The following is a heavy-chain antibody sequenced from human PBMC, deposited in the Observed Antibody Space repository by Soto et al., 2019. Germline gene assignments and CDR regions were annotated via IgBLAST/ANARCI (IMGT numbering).Heavy chain of an antibody. J-gene: IGHJ3*02. Sequence: ASEKVACKVSGYTLTELSMHWVRQAPGKGLEWMGGFDPEDGETIYAQKFQGRVTMTEDTSTDTAYMELSSLRSEDTAVYYCANLAPGIAVEPYAFDIWGQGTMVTVSS. D-gene: IGHD6-19*01. CDR1: GYTLTELS. CDR2: FDPEDGET. CDR3: ANLAPGIAVEPYAFDI. V-gene: IGHV1-24*01.